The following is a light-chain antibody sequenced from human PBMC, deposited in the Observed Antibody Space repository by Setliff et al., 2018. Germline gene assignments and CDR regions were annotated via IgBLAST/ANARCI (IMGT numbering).Light chain of an antibody. V-gene: IGLV1-40*01. Sequence: VLTQPPSVSGAPGQRVTISCTGSSSNIGAGYDVHWYQQLPGTAPKLLIYGNSNRPSGVPDRFSGSKSGTSASLAITGLQAEDEADYYCQSYDSSLSGSGVFGTGTKVTVL. CDR1: SSNIGAGYD. CDR3: QSYDSSLSGSGV. CDR2: GNS. J-gene: IGLJ1*01.